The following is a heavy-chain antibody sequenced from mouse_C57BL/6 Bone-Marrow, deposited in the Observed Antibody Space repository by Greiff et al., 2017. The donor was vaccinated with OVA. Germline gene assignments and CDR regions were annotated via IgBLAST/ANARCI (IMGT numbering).Heavy chain of an antibody. CDR3: TRWLLTAYAMDY. J-gene: IGHJ4*01. Sequence: EVQLQQSGTVLARPGASVKMSCKTSGYTFTSYWMHWVKQRPGQGLEWIGAIYPGNSDTSYNQKFKGKAKLTAVTSASTAYMELSSLRNEDSAVYYCTRWLLTAYAMDYWGQGTSVTVSS. CDR1: GYTFTSYW. CDR2: IYPGNSDT. V-gene: IGHV1-5*01. D-gene: IGHD4-1*01.